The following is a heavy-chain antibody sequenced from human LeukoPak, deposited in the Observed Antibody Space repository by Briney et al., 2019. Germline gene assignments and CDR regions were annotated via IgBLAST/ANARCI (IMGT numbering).Heavy chain of an antibody. CDR1: GFTFSSYA. CDR3: AKADGNYYDSSGLPSDY. D-gene: IGHD3-22*01. CDR2: ISGSGGST. Sequence: GGSLRLSCAASGFTFSSYAMSWVRQAPGKGLEWVSAISGSGGSTYYADSVKGRFTISRDNSKNTLYLQMNSLRAEDTAVYYRAKADGNYYDSSGLPSDYWGQGTLVTVSS. V-gene: IGHV3-23*01. J-gene: IGHJ4*02.